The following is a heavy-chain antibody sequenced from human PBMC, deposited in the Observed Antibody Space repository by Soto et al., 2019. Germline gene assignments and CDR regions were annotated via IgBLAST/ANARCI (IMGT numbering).Heavy chain of an antibody. D-gene: IGHD3-10*01. CDR1: GFTFDDYA. J-gene: IGHJ4*02. Sequence: EVQLVESGGGLVQPGRSLRLSCAASGFTFDDYAMHWVRQAPGKGLEWVSGISWNSDRIGYADSVKGRFTISRDNAKNSLSLQMNSLRAEDTALYYCTKTIDADGVWGQGTLVTVSS. CDR3: TKTIDADGV. V-gene: IGHV3-9*01. CDR2: ISWNSDRI.